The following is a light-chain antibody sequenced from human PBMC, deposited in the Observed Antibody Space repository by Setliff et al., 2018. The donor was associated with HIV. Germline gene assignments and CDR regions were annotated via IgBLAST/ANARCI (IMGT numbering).Light chain of an antibody. CDR2: DVN. CDR1: SRDVGGGSNY. Sequence: QSALTQAASVSGSPGQSITMSCTGTSRDVGGGSNYVSWFQQHPGKAPKLIIFDVNKRPSGVSDRFSASKSGNTASLTISGLQADDEAGYYCCSFTSSNTYVFGTGTKVTVL. V-gene: IGLV2-14*03. J-gene: IGLJ1*01. CDR3: CSFTSSNTYV.